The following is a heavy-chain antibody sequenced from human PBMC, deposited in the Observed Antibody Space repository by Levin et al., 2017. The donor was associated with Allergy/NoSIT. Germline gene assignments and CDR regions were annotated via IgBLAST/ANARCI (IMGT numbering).Heavy chain of an antibody. D-gene: IGHD1-26*01. V-gene: IGHV3-23*01. J-gene: IGHJ4*02. CDR3: ARSKWELLRFVDY. CDR1: GFTFSSYA. Sequence: GESLKISCAASGFTFSSYAMSWVRQAPGKGLEWVSAISGSGGSTYYADSVKGRFTISRDNSKNTLYLQMNSLRAEDTAVYYCARSKWELLRFVDYWGQGTLVTVSS. CDR2: ISGSGGST.